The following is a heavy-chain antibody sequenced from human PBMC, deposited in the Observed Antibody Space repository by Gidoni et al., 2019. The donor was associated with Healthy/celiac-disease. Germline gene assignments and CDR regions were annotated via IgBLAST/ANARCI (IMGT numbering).Heavy chain of an antibody. CDR1: GFPFSSHG. J-gene: IGHJ5*02. CDR2: RSYEGSNK. D-gene: IGHD1-26*01. CDR3: AKVTQTYSGSRTVSRGDLSFNWFDP. V-gene: IGHV3-30*18. Sequence: QVQLVESGGGVVQPGRSLRLSCAASGFPFSSHGLHWLRQAPGKVLEWVAFRSYEGSNKYYADSVKGRFTISRDNSKNTLYLQMNSLRAEDTAVYYCAKVTQTYSGSRTVSRGDLSFNWFDPWGQGTLVTVSS.